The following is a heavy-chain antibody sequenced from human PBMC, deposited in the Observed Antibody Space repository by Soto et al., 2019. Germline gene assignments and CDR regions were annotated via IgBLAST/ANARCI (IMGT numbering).Heavy chain of an antibody. V-gene: IGHV4-34*01. Sequence: SETLSLTCAVYGGSFSGYYWSWIRQPPGKGLEWIGEINHSGSTNYNPSLKSRVTISVDTSKNQFSLKLSSVTAADTAVYYCARGESITMVRGVIYSYYGMDVWGQGTTVTVSS. CDR1: GGSFSGYY. D-gene: IGHD3-10*01. CDR2: INHSGST. J-gene: IGHJ6*02. CDR3: ARGESITMVRGVIYSYYGMDV.